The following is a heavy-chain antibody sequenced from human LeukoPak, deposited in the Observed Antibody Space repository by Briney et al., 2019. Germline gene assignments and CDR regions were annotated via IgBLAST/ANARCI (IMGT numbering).Heavy chain of an antibody. V-gene: IGHV4-39*01. CDR2: IYYSGRT. D-gene: IGHD3-22*01. J-gene: IGHJ1*01. CDR1: GDSVSRSDSY. CDR3: ARRRYYDGSGYLE. Sequence: SETLSLACSVSGDSVSRSDSYWDWIRQPPGKGLEWIGTIYYSGRTYYSPSLKSRVTMSVDPSNNQFSLTLRSVTAADTAVYYCARRRYYDGSGYLEWGQGTLLSVSS.